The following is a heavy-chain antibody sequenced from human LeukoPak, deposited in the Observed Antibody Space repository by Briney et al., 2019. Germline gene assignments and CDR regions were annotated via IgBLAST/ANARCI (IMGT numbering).Heavy chain of an antibody. D-gene: IGHD6-13*01. CDR1: GGSISSYY. V-gene: IGHV4-59*01. J-gene: IGHJ5*02. Sequence: SETLTLTCTVSGGSISSYYWSWIRQPPGKGLEWIGYIYYSGSTNYNPSLKSRVTISVDTSKNQFSLKLSSVTAADTAVYYCARGGAAGSWFDPWGQGTLVTVSS. CDR3: ARGGAAGSWFDP. CDR2: IYYSGST.